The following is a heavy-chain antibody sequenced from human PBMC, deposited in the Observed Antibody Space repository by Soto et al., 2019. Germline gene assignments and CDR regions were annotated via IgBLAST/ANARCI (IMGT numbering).Heavy chain of an antibody. CDR2: ISYDGSNQ. CDR3: AKDQASGQGSFDS. V-gene: IGHV3-30*18. CDR1: GFTFNIYG. J-gene: IGHJ4*02. Sequence: GGSLRLSCAASGFTFNIYGMHWVRQAPDKGLEWVALISYDGSNQYYADSVKGRFTISRDNSKNTLFLQMNSLRADDTAVYYCAKDQASGQGSFDSWGQGTLVTVS.